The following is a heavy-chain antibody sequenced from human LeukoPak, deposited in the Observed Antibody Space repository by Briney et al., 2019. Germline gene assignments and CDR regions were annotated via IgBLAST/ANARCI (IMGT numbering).Heavy chain of an antibody. CDR3: SVEGNLNWFDP. V-gene: IGHV3-15*01. CDR2: IKSRIDGGTT. J-gene: IGHJ5*02. D-gene: IGHD5-24*01. Sequence: VGSLRLSCTASGLTFTDAWMIWVRQAPGKGLEWVGRIKSRIDGGTTDFAAAVKGRFNISRDDSKNTMYLQMNSLKSDDTAVYYCSVEGNLNWFDPWGQGTLVTVSS. CDR1: GLTFTDAW.